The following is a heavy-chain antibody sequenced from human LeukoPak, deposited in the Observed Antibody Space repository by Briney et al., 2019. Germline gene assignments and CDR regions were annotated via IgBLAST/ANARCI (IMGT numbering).Heavy chain of an antibody. CDR2: IYYSGST. V-gene: IGHV4-39*01. Sequence: PSETLSLTCAVSGGSISSTSYYWGWIRQPPGKGLEWIGSIYYSGSTYYNPSLKGRLTISVDTSKNQLSLKLSSVTAADTAVYYCARLLTTVIYFDYWGQGTPVTVSS. CDR1: GGSISSTSYY. CDR3: ARLLTTVIYFDY. D-gene: IGHD4-17*01. J-gene: IGHJ4*02.